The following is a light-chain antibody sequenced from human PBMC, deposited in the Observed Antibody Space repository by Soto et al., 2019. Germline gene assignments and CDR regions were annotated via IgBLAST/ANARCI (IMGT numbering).Light chain of an antibody. CDR3: QQNNNWPPLT. CDR2: GAS. CDR1: QSVSST. V-gene: IGKV3-15*01. Sequence: EIVMTQSPATLSVSPGERATLSCRASQSVSSTLAWYQQKPGQAPRLLIYGASTRATGIPARFSGSGSGTEFTLTISSLQSEAFAVYYCQQNNNWPPLTFGGGTKVEIK. J-gene: IGKJ4*01.